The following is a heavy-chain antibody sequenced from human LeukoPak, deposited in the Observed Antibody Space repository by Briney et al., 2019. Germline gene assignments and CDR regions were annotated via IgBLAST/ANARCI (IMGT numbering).Heavy chain of an antibody. V-gene: IGHV3-7*01. CDR2: IKEDGSEK. J-gene: IGHJ4*02. CDR1: GFTFRTYW. D-gene: IGHD3-22*01. CDR3: ARVASITMICDF. Sequence: PGGSLRLSCAASGFTFRTYWMTWVRQAPGKGLEWVANIKEDGSEKYYVDSVKGRFTISRDNAKNSLFLQMNSLRAEDTAVYYCARVASITMICDFWGQGTLVTVSS.